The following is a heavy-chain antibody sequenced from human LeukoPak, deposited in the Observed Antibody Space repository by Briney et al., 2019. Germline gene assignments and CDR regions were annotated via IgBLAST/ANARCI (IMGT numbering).Heavy chain of an antibody. J-gene: IGHJ4*02. D-gene: IGHD6-19*01. CDR1: GYTLTELS. V-gene: IGHV1-24*01. Sequence: ASVKVSCKVSGYTLTELSMHWVRQAPGKGLEWVAGFDPEDGETIYAQKFQGRVTMTEVTSTDTAYMELNSLRSEDTAVYYCATDRGIALAGYFDEGGQVTLVTVSS. CDR3: ATDRGIALAGYFDE. CDR2: FDPEDGET.